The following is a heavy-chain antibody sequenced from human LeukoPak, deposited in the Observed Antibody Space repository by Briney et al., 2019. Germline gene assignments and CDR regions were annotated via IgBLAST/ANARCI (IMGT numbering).Heavy chain of an antibody. CDR3: AKSYYDSSGYRGDLEY. V-gene: IGHV3-30*04. D-gene: IGHD3-22*01. J-gene: IGHJ4*02. Sequence: PGGSLRLSCAASGCTFSSYVMHWVREAPGKGLEWVAVISYDGSNKYYADSVKGRFTISRDNSKNTLYLQMNSLRAEDTAVYYCAKSYYDSSGYRGDLEYWGQGTLVTVSS. CDR2: ISYDGSNK. CDR1: GCTFSSYV.